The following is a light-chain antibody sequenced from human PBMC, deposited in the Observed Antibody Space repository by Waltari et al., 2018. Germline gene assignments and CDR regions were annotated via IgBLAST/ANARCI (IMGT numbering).Light chain of an antibody. V-gene: IGKV1-39*01. Sequence: DIQMTQSPSSLSASVGDRVTITCRAMRAITNYVNWYQQRPGLAPKLLIYAASTLQGGVPTRFSGSGSGTDFTLTISSLQIEDFATYYCQQSHSAPLAFGGGTRLEI. CDR2: AAS. CDR1: RAITNY. CDR3: QQSHSAPLA. J-gene: IGKJ4*01.